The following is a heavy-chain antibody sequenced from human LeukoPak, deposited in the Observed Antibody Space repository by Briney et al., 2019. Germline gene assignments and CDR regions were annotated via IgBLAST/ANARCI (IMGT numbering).Heavy chain of an antibody. V-gene: IGHV1-2*02. CDR1: GYTFTGYY. CDR3: ARESTGYSSSFDY. CDR2: INPNSGGT. Sequence: ASVKVSCKASGYTFTGYYMHWVRQAPGQGLEWMGWINPNSGGTNYAQRFQGRVTVTRDTSISTAYMELSRLRSDDTAVYYCARESTGYSSSFDYWGQGTLVTVSS. J-gene: IGHJ4*02. D-gene: IGHD6-13*01.